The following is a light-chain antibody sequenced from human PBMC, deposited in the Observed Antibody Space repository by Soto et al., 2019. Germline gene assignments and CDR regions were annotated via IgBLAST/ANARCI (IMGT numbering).Light chain of an antibody. CDR2: GVT. V-gene: IGLV2-14*01. CDR1: SSDIGGYIY. CDR3: SSYTSGSSHYV. J-gene: IGLJ1*01. Sequence: QSVLTQPASVSGSPGQSITISCTGTSSDIGGYIYVSWYQQHPGKAPKLIIYGVTNRPSGVSNRFSGSKSGNTASLTISGLQAEDEADYHCSSYTSGSSHYVFGTGTKVTVL.